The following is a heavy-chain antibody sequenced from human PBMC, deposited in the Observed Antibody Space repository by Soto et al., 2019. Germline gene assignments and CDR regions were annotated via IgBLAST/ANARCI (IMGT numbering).Heavy chain of an antibody. J-gene: IGHJ4*02. CDR1: GGSISSGGYY. CDR3: ARSIIHRPSTSCQFDY. Sequence: PSETLSLTCTVSGGSISSGGYYWSWIRQHPGKGLEWIGYIYYSGSTYYNPSLKSRVTISVDTSKNQFSLKLSSVTAADTAVYYCARSIIHRPSTSCQFDYWGQGTLVTVSS. V-gene: IGHV4-31*03. CDR2: IYYSGST. D-gene: IGHD2-2*01.